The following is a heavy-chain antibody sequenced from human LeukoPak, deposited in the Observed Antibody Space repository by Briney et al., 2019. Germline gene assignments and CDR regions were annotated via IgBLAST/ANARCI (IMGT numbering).Heavy chain of an antibody. D-gene: IGHD3-10*01. CDR1: GGSISSYY. V-gene: IGHV4-59*01. CDR3: ARGADGSGSLFDY. J-gene: IGHJ4*02. Sequence: SETLSLTCTVSGGSISSYYWSWIRQPPGKGLEWIGYIYYSGSTNYNPSLKSRVTISVDTSKNQFSLKLSSATAADTAVYYCARGADGSGSLFDYWGQGTLVTVSS. CDR2: IYYSGST.